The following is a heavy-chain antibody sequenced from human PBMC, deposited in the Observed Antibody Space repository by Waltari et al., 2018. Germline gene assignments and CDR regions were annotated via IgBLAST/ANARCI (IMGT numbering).Heavy chain of an antibody. D-gene: IGHD3-16*01. CDR3: AKDEGARLAPTFGMDA. Sequence: EMQLLESGGALVQPGGSLRLSCVASGLPFGDYTLNWVRQAPGKGLEWVAVLTASGLMDYGDSGKGRFIISRDNSKNTLYLEMFRLRVEDTATYYCAKDEGARLAPTFGMDAWGQGTTVIVSS. J-gene: IGHJ6*02. CDR1: GLPFGDYT. V-gene: IGHV3-23*01. CDR2: LTASGLM.